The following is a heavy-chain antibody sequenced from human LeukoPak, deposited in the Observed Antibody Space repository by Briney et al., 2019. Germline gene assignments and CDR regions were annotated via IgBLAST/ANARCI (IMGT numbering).Heavy chain of an antibody. Sequence: GGSLRLSCAASGFSFSSYAMSWVRHAPGKGLEWVSRISGSGGRTYYADPVKGRFTISRDNSKHTLYLQMKSLRAEDTAVYYCAKDTYVLRGYFDFWGQGTLVTVSS. CDR3: AKDTYVLRGYFDF. CDR1: GFSFSSYA. CDR2: ISGSGGRT. J-gene: IGHJ4*02. D-gene: IGHD3-10*01. V-gene: IGHV3-23*01.